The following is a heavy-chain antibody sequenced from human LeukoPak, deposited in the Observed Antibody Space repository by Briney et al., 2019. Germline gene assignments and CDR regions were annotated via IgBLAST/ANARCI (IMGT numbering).Heavy chain of an antibody. CDR2: INPNSGGT. J-gene: IGHJ6*02. D-gene: IGHD3/OR15-3a*01. V-gene: IGHV1-2*02. Sequence: ASVKVSCKASGYTFTGYYMHWVRQAPGQGLEWMGWINPNSGGTNYAQKFQGRVTMTRDTSISTAYMELSRLRSDDTAVYYCARDRGSLDGDYYYGMDVWGQGTTVTVSS. CDR3: ARDRGSLDGDYYYGMDV. CDR1: GYTFTGYY.